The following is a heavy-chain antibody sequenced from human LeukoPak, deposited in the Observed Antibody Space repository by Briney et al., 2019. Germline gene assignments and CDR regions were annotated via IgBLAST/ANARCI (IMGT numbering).Heavy chain of an antibody. CDR2: IIPIFGTA. D-gene: IGHD6-13*01. V-gene: IGHV1-69*13. CDR3: ARGYSSSWYGHYFDY. J-gene: IGHJ4*02. CDR1: GYTFTSYG. Sequence: ASVTVSCKASGYTFTSYGISWVRQAPGQGLEWMGGIIPIFGTANYAQTFQGRVTITADESTSTAYMELSSLRSEDTAVYYCARGYSSSWYGHYFDYWGQGTLVTVSS.